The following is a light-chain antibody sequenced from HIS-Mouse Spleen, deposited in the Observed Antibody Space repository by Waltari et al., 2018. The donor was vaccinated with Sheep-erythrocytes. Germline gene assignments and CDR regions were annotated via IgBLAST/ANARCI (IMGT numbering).Light chain of an antibody. V-gene: IGLV2-23*01. CDR3: CSYAGSSTPWV. CDR1: SSDVGSYNL. CDR2: EGS. J-gene: IGLJ3*02. Sequence: QSALTQPASVSGSPGQSIPIPCPGTSSDVGSYNLVPLSQPHPGKAPKLMIYEGSKRPSGVSNRFSGSKSGNTASLTISGLQAEDEADYYCCSYAGSSTPWVFGGGTKLTVL.